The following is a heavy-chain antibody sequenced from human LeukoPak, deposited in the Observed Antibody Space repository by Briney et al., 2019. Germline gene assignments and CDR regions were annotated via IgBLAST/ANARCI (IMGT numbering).Heavy chain of an antibody. D-gene: IGHD6-13*01. CDR2: IYYSGST. V-gene: IGHV4-59*08. J-gene: IGHJ6*02. CDR1: GGSISSYY. CDR3: AKALYSTSSSYYFGMDV. Sequence: SETLSLTCTVSGGSISSYYWSWIRQPPGKGLEWIGYIYYSGSTNYNPSLKSRITISVDTSKNQFSLKLNSVTAADTAVYYCAKALYSTSSSYYFGMDVWGQGTTVTVSS.